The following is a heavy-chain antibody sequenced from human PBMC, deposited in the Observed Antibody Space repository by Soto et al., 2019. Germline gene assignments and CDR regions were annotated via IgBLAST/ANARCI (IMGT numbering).Heavy chain of an antibody. J-gene: IGHJ4*02. CDR1: GFTFSSYA. CDR2: ISYDGSNK. V-gene: IGHV3-30-3*01. CDR3: ARDGY. Sequence: GGSLRLSCAASGFTFSSYAMHWVRQAPGKGLEWVAVISYDGSNKYYADSVKGRITISRDNSKNTLYLQMNSLSAEDTAVYYCARDGYWGQGTRFTVAS.